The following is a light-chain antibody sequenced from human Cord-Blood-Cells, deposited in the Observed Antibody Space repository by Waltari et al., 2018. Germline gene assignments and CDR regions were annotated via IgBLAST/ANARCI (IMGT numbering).Light chain of an antibody. CDR3: QQYDNLVT. CDR2: DAS. J-gene: IGKJ3*01. V-gene: IGKV1-33*01. CDR1: QDIRNY. Sequence: DIQMTQSPSPLSASVGDRVTITCQATQDIRNYLNWYQQNPGKAPKLLIYDASNLETGVPSRFSGSGSGTDFTFTISSLQPEDIATYYCQQYDNLVTFGPGTNVDIK.